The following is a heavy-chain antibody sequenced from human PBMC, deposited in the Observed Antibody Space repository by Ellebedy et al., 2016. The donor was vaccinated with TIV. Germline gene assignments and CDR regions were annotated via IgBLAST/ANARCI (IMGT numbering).Heavy chain of an antibody. D-gene: IGHD5-24*01. Sequence: MPSETLSLTCTVSGYSISSGYYWGWIRQPPGKGLEWIGFIYHSGNTYSNPSLKSRVTISVDTSKNQFSLKLSSVTAADTAVYYCASGRWLPLPGSWGQGTLVTVSS. V-gene: IGHV4-38-2*02. CDR1: GYSISSGYY. J-gene: IGHJ5*02. CDR2: IYHSGNT. CDR3: ASGRWLPLPGS.